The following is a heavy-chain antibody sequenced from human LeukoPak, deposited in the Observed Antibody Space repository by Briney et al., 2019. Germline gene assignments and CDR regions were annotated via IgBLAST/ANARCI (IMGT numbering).Heavy chain of an antibody. V-gene: IGHV3-7*04. CDR1: RFIFRRYW. J-gene: IGHJ4*02. CDR2: IKDDGSEI. CDR3: ARARIDY. Sequence: GGSLRLSCVGSRFIFRRYWMSWVRQAPGKGLEWVANIKDDGSEIYSVDSVKGRFTISRDNAKNSLYLQMSSLIAEDTAVYYCARARIDYWGQGTLVTVSS.